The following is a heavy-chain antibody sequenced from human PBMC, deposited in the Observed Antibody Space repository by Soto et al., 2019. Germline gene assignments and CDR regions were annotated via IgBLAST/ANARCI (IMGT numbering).Heavy chain of an antibody. CDR1: GDSISRSANY. CDR3: ATHPFTPLVTPYWYFDV. J-gene: IGHJ2*01. Sequence: QLQLQESGPGLVKASETLSLTCTVSGDSISRSANYWGWVRHSPGRGLEWIGSFYYGGKTYFNPSLKSRVALSADAAKNELSRSLSSVPATDTATYSCATHPFTPLVTPYWYFDVWGRVTPVAVS. D-gene: IGHD3-16*02. CDR2: FYYGGKT. V-gene: IGHV4-39*01.